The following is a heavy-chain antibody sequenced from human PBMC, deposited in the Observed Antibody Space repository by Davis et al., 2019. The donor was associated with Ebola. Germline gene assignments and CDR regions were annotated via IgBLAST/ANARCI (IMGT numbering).Heavy chain of an antibody. Sequence: GESLKISCAASGFTFSSYSMNWVRQAPGKGLVWVSGINPDGKTTKYADSVKGRFTISRDNAKDTLYLEMNSLRAEDTAVYYCALAHTVTTDYWGQGTLVTVSS. CDR2: INPDGKTT. CDR3: ALAHTVTTDY. D-gene: IGHD4-17*01. J-gene: IGHJ4*02. CDR1: GFTFSSYS. V-gene: IGHV3-74*03.